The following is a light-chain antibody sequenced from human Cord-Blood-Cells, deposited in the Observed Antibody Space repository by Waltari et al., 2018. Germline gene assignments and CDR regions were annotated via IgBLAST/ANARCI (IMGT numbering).Light chain of an antibody. V-gene: IGLV2-14*01. CDR1: SSDVGGYNY. CDR3: SSYTSSSTVV. J-gene: IGLJ2*01. CDR2: EVS. Sequence: QSALTQPASVSGSPGQSITISCTGTSSDVGGYNYVSWYQQHPGKAPKLMIYEVSTRTSGVSNRFAGSKSGNTASLTISGLQAEDEADYYCSSYTSSSTVVFGGGTKLTVL.